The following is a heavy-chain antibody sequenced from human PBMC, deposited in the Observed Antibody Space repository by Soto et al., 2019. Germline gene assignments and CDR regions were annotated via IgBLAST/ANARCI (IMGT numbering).Heavy chain of an antibody. CDR1: GXTFXTXX. V-gene: IGHV3-21*01. CDR3: ARDRGGDLKAFDI. D-gene: IGHD3-10*01. CDR2: ISSSSSYI. Sequence: EVQLVESGGGLVKPGGSLRXXCAXSGXTFXTXXMNWVRQAPGKGLEWVSSISSSSSYIYYADSVKGRFTISRDNAKNSLYLQMNSLRAEDTAVYYCARDRGGDLKAFDIWGQGTMVTVSS. J-gene: IGHJ3*02.